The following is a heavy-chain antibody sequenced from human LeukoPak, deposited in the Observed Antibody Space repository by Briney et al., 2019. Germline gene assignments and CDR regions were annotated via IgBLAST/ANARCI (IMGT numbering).Heavy chain of an antibody. CDR2: IYSGGST. CDR1: GFTVSSNY. V-gene: IGHV3-66*01. Sequence: PGGSLRLSCAASGFTVSSNYMSWVRQAPGKGLEWVSVIYSGGSTYYADSVKGRFTISRDNSKNTLYLQINSLRAEDTAVYYCARAELDHGRLVDYWGQGTLVTVSS. CDR3: ARAELDHGRLVDY. J-gene: IGHJ4*02. D-gene: IGHD1-1*01.